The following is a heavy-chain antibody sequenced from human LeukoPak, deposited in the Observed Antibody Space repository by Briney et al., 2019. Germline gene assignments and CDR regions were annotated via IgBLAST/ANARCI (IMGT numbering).Heavy chain of an antibody. Sequence: ASVKVSCKASGFTFTAYDINWVRQATGQGLEWMGWMNPNTDNTGYAQKFQGRVTFTRNTSISTAYMELSSLRSEDTAVYYCATSPHSRIAAAGSDYWGQGTLVTVSS. CDR1: GFTFTAYD. V-gene: IGHV1-8*03. CDR2: MNPNTDNT. D-gene: IGHD6-13*01. J-gene: IGHJ4*02. CDR3: ATSPHSRIAAAGSDY.